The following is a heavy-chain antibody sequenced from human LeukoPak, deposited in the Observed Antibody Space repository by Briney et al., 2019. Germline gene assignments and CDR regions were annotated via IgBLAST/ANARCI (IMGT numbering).Heavy chain of an antibody. Sequence: SETLSLTCTVSGGSISSYYWRWIRQPPGKGLEWIGYIYYSGSANYNPSLKSRVTISVDTSKNQFSLKLSSVTAADTAVYYCARVFYSSSSRYFFDSWGQGTLVTVSS. V-gene: IGHV4-59*01. J-gene: IGHJ4*02. CDR2: IYYSGSA. D-gene: IGHD6-6*01. CDR1: GGSISSYY. CDR3: ARVFYSSSSRYFFDS.